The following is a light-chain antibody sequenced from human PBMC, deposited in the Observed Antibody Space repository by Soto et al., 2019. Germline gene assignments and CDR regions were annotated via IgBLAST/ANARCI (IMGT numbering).Light chain of an antibody. CDR3: QSYDSSLSGFDVV. Sequence: QAVVTQPPSVSGAPGQRVTISCTGSSSNIGAGYDVHWYQQLPGTAPKLLIYGNSNRPSGVPDRFSGSKSGTSASLAITGLQAEDEADYDCQSYDSSLSGFDVVFGGGTKLTVL. CDR2: GNS. CDR1: SSNIGAGYD. J-gene: IGLJ2*01. V-gene: IGLV1-40*01.